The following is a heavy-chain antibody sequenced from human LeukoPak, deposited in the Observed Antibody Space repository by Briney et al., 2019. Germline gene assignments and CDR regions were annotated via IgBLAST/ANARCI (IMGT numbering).Heavy chain of an antibody. V-gene: IGHV1-46*01. CDR3: ARVGDCSGGSCYRGSDNFDY. D-gene: IGHD2-15*01. J-gene: IGHJ4*02. CDR1: GYTFTSYY. CDR2: INPSGGST. Sequence: ASVKVSCKASGYTFTSYYMHWVRQAPGQGLEWMGIINPSGGSTSYAQKFQGRVTMTRDTSTSTVYMELSSLRSEDTAVYYCARVGDCSGGSCYRGSDNFDYWGRGTLVTVSS.